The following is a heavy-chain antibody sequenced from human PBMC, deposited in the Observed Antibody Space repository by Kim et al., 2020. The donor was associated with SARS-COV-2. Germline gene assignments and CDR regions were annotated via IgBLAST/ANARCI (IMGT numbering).Heavy chain of an antibody. Sequence: GGSLRLSCTASGFSFGDYAMTWFRQAPGKGLEWVGFVRSRAYGGTTEYVASVKNRFTISRDDSKSIAYLQMNSLKTEDTAVYYCSRRYASSGYSTYYFD. D-gene: IGHD3-22*01. V-gene: IGHV3-49*03. CDR3: SRRYASSGYSTYYFD. CDR2: VRSRAYGGTT. J-gene: IGHJ4*01. CDR1: GFSFGDYA.